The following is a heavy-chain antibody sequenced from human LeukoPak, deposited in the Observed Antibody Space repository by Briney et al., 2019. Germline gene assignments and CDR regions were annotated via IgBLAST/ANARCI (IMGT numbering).Heavy chain of an antibody. CDR2: IYNDGSST. J-gene: IGHJ6*03. CDR1: GSTFSSYL. CDR3: VRDYHYYIDV. V-gene: IGHV3-74*01. Sequence: GGSLRLSCVASGSTFSSYLMQWVRQTPGKGLVSVSYIYNDGSSTSYADSVKGRFTISRDNAKNTLYLQMNSLRAEDTAIYYCVRDYHYYIDVWGKGTTVIVSS.